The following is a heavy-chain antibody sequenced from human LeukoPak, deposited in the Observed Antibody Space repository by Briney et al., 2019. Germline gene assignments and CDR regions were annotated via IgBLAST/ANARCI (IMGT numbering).Heavy chain of an antibody. CDR3: ARDASSSSYYYYYYMDV. D-gene: IGHD6-6*01. CDR2: INHSGST. Sequence: SETLSLTCTVSGGSISSSSYYWGWIRQPPGKGLEWIGEINHSGSTNYNPSLKSRVTISVDTSKNQFSLKLSSVTAADTAVYYCARDASSSSYYYYYYMDVWGKGTTVTVSS. J-gene: IGHJ6*03. V-gene: IGHV4-39*07. CDR1: GGSISSSSYY.